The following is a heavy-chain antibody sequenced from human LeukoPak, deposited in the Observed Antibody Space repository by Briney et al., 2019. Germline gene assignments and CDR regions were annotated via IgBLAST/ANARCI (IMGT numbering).Heavy chain of an antibody. D-gene: IGHD2-2*01. CDR2: ISYGGST. CDR1: GGSFSGRY. CDR3: ARHRPSTNWHWGWFDP. J-gene: IGHJ5*02. Sequence: PSETLSLTCAVFGGSFSGRYWSWIRQPPGKGLEWVGSISYGGSTYYNPSLNSRLTISVDTSKNQFSLRLSSVTAADTAVYYCARHRPSTNWHWGWFDPWGQGTLVTVSS. V-gene: IGHV4-34*01.